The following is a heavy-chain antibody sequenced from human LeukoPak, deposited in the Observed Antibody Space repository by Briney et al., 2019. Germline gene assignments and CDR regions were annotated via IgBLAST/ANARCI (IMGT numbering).Heavy chain of an antibody. V-gene: IGHV3-48*03. Sequence: GGSLRLSCAASGFTFSSHEMNWVRQAPGKGLEWFSFISSSSSSSKYYTDSVKGRFTISRDNAKKFLFLQMNSLRDEDTAVYYCARHGGTRIFPIWGQGTVVTVSS. CDR2: ISSSSSSSK. J-gene: IGHJ3*02. CDR3: ARHGGTRIFPI. D-gene: IGHD2-15*01. CDR1: GFTFSSHE.